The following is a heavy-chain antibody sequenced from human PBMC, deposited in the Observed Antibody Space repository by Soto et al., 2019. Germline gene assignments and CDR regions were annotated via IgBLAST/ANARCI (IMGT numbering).Heavy chain of an antibody. CDR1: GYTFTGYY. J-gene: IGHJ6*02. CDR3: ARATTGTRYYYYGMDV. V-gene: IGHV1-2*02. D-gene: IGHD1-1*01. Sequence: APVKVSCKASGYTFTGYYMHWVRQAPGQGLEWMGWINPNSGGTNYAQKFQGRVTMTRDTSISTAYMELSRLRSDDTAVYYCARATTGTRYYYYGMDVWGQGTTVTVYS. CDR2: INPNSGGT.